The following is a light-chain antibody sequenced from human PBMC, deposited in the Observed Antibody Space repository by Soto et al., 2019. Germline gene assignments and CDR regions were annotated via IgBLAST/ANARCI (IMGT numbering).Light chain of an antibody. J-gene: IGKJ4*01. V-gene: IGKV3-20*01. CDR2: GAS. Sequence: EIVLTQSPGTLSLSPGERATLSCRASQSVSSSYLAWYQQKPGQAPRLLIYGASSRGTGIPDRFSGSGSGTDFTLTSSRLEPEDFAVYYCQQYGSSPLTFGGGTKVEIK. CDR1: QSVSSSY. CDR3: QQYGSSPLT.